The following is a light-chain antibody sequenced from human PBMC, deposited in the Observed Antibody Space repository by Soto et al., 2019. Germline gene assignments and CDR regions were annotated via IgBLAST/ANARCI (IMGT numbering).Light chain of an antibody. CDR1: QSINRY. V-gene: IGKV1-39*01. CDR3: QQSHSTPRT. CDR2: AAS. Sequence: DIQMTQSPSSLSASVGDRVTITCRASQSINRYLNWYQQKPGQAPKFLIYAASTLQSGVPSRFSGRGSGTDFTLTISSLQPEDFATYYCQQSHSTPRTFGQGTKVDIK. J-gene: IGKJ1*01.